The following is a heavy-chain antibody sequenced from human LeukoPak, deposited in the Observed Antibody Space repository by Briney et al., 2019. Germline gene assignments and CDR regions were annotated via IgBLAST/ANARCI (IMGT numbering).Heavy chain of an antibody. V-gene: IGHV1-2*02. Sequence: ASVKVSCNASGYTFTGYYMHWVRQAPGQGLEWMGWINPNSGGTNYAQEFQGRVTLTRGPSIGTAYMELSRLRSDDTAVYYCARDLEAASDCWGQGTLVTVSS. J-gene: IGHJ4*02. CDR3: ARDLEAASDC. D-gene: IGHD6-13*01. CDR2: INPNSGGT. CDR1: GYTFTGYY.